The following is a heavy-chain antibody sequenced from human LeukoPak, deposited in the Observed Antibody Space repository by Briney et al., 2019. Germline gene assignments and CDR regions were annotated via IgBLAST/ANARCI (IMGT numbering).Heavy chain of an antibody. CDR3: AKGGGSSCYSPSDY. D-gene: IGHD2-15*01. CDR2: ISGSGTDT. J-gene: IGHJ4*02. V-gene: IGHV3-23*01. CDR1: GFTFSSYA. Sequence: VGSLRLSCGGSGFTFSSYAMSWVRQAPGKGLEWVSAISGSGTDTFYANSVKGRFTISRDNPKNTLYLQMNSLRAVDTAVYYCAKGGGSSCYSPSDYWGQGTLVTVSS.